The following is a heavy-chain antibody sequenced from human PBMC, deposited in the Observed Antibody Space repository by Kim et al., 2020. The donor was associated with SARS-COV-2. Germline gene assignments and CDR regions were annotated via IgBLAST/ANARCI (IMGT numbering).Heavy chain of an antibody. CDR2: INRISNST. CDR3: AGGKVGGPLDL. V-gene: IGHV3-20*04. J-gene: IGHJ5*02. Sequence: GGSLRLSCAASGFTFEDYGMSWVRQAPGKGLEWVSGINRISNSTGYVDSVKGRFTISRDNAKNSLYLQMNSLRAEDTAFYYCAGGKVGGPLDLWGRGIRV. CDR1: GFTFEDYG. D-gene: IGHD3-10*01.